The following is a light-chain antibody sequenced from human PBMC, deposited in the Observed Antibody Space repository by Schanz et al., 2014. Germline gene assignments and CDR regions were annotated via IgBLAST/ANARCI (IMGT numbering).Light chain of an antibody. CDR3: AAWDASLNGWV. Sequence: QSVLTQPPSMSGAPGQRVNISCTGSSSNIGAGYEVHWYQQLPGTAPKLLIYGNSNRPSGVPDRFSGSKSGTSASLAISGLQSEDESDYYCAAWDASLNGWVFGGGTKLTVL. CDR2: GNS. V-gene: IGLV1-40*01. CDR1: SSNIGAGYE. J-gene: IGLJ3*02.